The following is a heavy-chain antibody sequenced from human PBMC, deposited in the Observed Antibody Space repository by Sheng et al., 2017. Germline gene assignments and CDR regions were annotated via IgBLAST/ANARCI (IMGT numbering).Heavy chain of an antibody. Sequence: QVQLVESGGGVVQPGRSLRISCAASGLTFSSYGMHWVRQAPGKGLEWVAVISNDGGNKYHIDSVKGRFTISRDNSKNTLYLQMNSLRPEDTAVYYCAKDGWTNDYSNYYADYWGQGTLVTVSS. CDR1: GLTFSSYG. CDR3: AKDGWTNDYSNYYADY. D-gene: IGHD4-4*01. J-gene: IGHJ4*02. CDR2: ISNDGGNK. V-gene: IGHV3-30*18.